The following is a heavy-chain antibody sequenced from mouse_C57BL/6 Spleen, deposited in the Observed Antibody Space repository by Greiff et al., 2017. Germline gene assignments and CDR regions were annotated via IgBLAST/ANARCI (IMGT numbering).Heavy chain of an antibody. CDR1: GYTFTSYW. V-gene: IGHV1-52*01. CDR2: IDPSDSET. Sequence: QVQLQQPGAELVRPGSSVKLSCKASGYTFTSYWMHWVKQRPIQGLEWIGNIDPSDSETHYNQKFKDKATLTVDNSSSTSYMQLSSLTSEDSAVYYCASEGGAVVAPDYAMCYWGQGASVTASS. D-gene: IGHD1-1*02. CDR3: ASEGGAVVAPDYAMCY. J-gene: IGHJ4*01.